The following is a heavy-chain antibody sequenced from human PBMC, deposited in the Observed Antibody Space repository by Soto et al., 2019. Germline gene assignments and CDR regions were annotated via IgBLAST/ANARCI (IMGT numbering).Heavy chain of an antibody. J-gene: IGHJ5*02. CDR3: ARDSRTGCSSTDCYMS. Sequence: SETLSLTCTVSGGSISSGGYYWSWIRQHPGKGLEWIGYIYYSGSTYYNPSLKSRVTISVDTSKNQFSLKLSSVTAADTAVYYCARDSRTGCSSTDCYMSWGRGILVTVSS. CDR2: IYYSGST. V-gene: IGHV4-31*03. D-gene: IGHD2-2*01. CDR1: GGSISSGGYY.